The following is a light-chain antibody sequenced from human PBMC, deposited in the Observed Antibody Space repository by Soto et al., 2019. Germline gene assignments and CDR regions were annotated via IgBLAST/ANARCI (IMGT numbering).Light chain of an antibody. CDR1: SGINVGTDR. CDR3: ALWDSTTLV. V-gene: IGLV5-39*01. Sequence: QLVLTQPPSLSASPGASARFTCTLRSGINVGTDRIYWYQQKPGSPPRYLLRYRSDSDNQQGSGVPSRFSGSKDASTNAGLLLISGLQSEDEVDYYCALWDSTTLVFGGGTKVTVL. CDR2: YRSDSDN. J-gene: IGLJ2*01.